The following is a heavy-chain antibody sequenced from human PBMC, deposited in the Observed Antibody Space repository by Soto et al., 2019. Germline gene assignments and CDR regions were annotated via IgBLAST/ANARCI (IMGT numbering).Heavy chain of an antibody. Sequence: EVRVVESGGGLVQPGGSLRLSCAASGFTVSSDYMNWVRQAPGKGLEWVSVIYSGGSTYYADSVKGRFTISRDNSKNTLYLQMNSLRAEDTAVYYCARDPGDRNGMIVWGQGTTVTVSS. CDR1: GFTVSSDY. D-gene: IGHD1-26*01. V-gene: IGHV3-66*01. J-gene: IGHJ6*02. CDR3: ARDPGDRNGMIV. CDR2: IYSGGST.